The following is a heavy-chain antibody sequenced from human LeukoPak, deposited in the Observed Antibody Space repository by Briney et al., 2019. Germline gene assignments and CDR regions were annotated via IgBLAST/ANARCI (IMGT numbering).Heavy chain of an antibody. J-gene: IGHJ4*02. Sequence: GGSLRLSCAASGFTFSSYAMRWVRQAPGKVLEWVSAISGSGGSTYYADSVKGRFTISRDNSKNTLYLQMNSMRAEDTAVYYCAKEGGDGSGYYSGIDYCGQGTLVTVSS. D-gene: IGHD3-22*01. CDR1: GFTFSSYA. V-gene: IGHV3-23*01. CDR2: ISGSGGST. CDR3: AKEGGDGSGYYSGIDY.